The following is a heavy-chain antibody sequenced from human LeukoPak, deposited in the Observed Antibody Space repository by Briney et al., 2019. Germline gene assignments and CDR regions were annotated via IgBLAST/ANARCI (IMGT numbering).Heavy chain of an antibody. J-gene: IGHJ4*02. D-gene: IGHD2-2*01. CDR3: ARVDIVVVPSASFDY. V-gene: IGHV4-39*01. CDR2: IYYSGIT. Sequence: SETLSLTCTVSGGSISSSSYYWGWIRQPPGKGLEWIGSIYYSGITYYNPSLKSRVTISMDTSKNQFSLKLSSVTAADTAVYYCARVDIVVVPSASFDYWGQGTLVTVSS. CDR1: GGSISSSSYY.